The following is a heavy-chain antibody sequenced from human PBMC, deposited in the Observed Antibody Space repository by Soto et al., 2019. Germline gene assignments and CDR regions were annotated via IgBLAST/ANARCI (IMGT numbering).Heavy chain of an antibody. D-gene: IGHD3-9*01. CDR3: ARYLRNFDY. CDR2: ISAGGGST. J-gene: IGHJ4*02. CDR1: GFTFSSCD. Sequence: EVQLLESGGGLVQPGGSLRLSCAASGFTFSSCDMSWVRQAPGKGLEWVSGISAGGGSTYYADSVKGRVTISKDNSNNTLYLQMSSLRADDTAVYYCARYLRNFDYWGQGTLVTVSS. V-gene: IGHV3-23*01.